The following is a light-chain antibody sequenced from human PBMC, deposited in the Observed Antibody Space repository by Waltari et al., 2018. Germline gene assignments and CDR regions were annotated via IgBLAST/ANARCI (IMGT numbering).Light chain of an antibody. Sequence: EIMLTQSPGTLSLSPGERATLSCRASQIIFRALAWYQQKPGQAPRLLIYDVSTRASGIPDRFSGGGSGTDFSLTISRLEPEDFAVYYCQHYVRLPVTFGQGTKLEFK. CDR2: DVS. CDR1: QIIFRA. CDR3: QHYVRLPVT. J-gene: IGKJ1*01. V-gene: IGKV3-20*01.